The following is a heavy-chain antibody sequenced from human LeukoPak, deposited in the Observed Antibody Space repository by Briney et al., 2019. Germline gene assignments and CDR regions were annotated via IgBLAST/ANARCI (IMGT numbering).Heavy chain of an antibody. V-gene: IGHV3-74*01. CDR1: GFTFSRSW. J-gene: IGHJ6*02. CDR2: INSDGSST. CDR3: VRDNYYGMDV. Sequence: GGSLRLSCAASGFTFSRSWMHWVRQGPGKGLVWVSRINSDGSSTRYADSVKGRFTISRDNAKNTLYLQMNSLRSEDTALYYCVRDNYYGMDVWGQGTTVTVSS.